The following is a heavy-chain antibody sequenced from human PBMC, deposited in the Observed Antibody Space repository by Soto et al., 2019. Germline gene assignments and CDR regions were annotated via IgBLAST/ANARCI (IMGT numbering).Heavy chain of an antibody. D-gene: IGHD2-2*02. V-gene: IGHV1-69*06. J-gene: IGHJ6*02. CDR3: AETNIRYLPSCSTSCYMYYYGMDV. CDR1: GGTFSSYA. Sequence: QVQLVQSGAEVKKPGSSVKVSCKASGGTFSSYAISWVRQAPGQGLEWMGGIIPIFGTANYAQKFQGRVTITADKSTSTAYMELSSLRSEDTAVYYCAETNIRYLPSCSTSCYMYYYGMDVWGQGTTVTVSS. CDR2: IIPIFGTA.